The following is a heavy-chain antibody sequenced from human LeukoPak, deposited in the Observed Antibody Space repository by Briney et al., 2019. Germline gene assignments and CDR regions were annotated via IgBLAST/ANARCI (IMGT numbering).Heavy chain of an antibody. D-gene: IGHD6-19*01. J-gene: IGHJ3*02. CDR2: IWYDGSNK. CDR1: GFTFSSYG. Sequence: GGSLRLSCAASGFTFSSYGMHWVRQAPGKGLEWVAVIWYDGSNKYYADSVKGRFTISRDNSKNTLYLQMNSLRAEDTAVYYCARGSVAGSNHDAFDIWGQGTMVTVSS. V-gene: IGHV3-33*01. CDR3: ARGSVAGSNHDAFDI.